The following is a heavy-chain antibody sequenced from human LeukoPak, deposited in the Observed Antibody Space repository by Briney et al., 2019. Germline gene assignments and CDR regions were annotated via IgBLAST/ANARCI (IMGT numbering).Heavy chain of an antibody. D-gene: IGHD3-9*01. Sequence: GASVKVSCKVSGYTLTELSMHWVRQAPGKGLEWMGGFDPEDGETIYAQKFQGRVTMTEDTSTDTAYMELSSLRSEDTAVYYCATESGLRYFDWLFNKEGINAFDIWGQGTMVTVSS. CDR3: ATESGLRYFDWLFNKEGINAFDI. CDR2: FDPEDGET. CDR1: GYTLTELS. J-gene: IGHJ3*02. V-gene: IGHV1-24*01.